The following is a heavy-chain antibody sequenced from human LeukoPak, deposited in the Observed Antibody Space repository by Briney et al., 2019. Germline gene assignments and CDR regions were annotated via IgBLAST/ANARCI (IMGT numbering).Heavy chain of an antibody. Sequence: SETLSLTCTVSGGSISSYYWSWIRQPPGKGLEWIGYIYYSGNTNYNPSLKSRVTISIETSTNQISLRLNSVTAADTAVYYCARGLRVGNTGYYFDSWGQGTLVTVSS. CDR3: ARGLRVGNTGYYFDS. V-gene: IGHV4-59*01. CDR2: IYYSGNT. CDR1: GGSISSYY. D-gene: IGHD1-26*01. J-gene: IGHJ4*02.